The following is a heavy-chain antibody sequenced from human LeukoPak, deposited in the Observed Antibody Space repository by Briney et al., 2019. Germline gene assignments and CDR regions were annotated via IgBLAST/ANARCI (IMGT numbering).Heavy chain of an antibody. V-gene: IGHV4-39*01. CDR3: ARQPYYYDSSGYSDPLDY. Sequence: SETLSLTCTVSGGSISSSSYYWGWIRQPPGKGLGWIGSIYYSGSTYYNPSLKSRVTISVDTSKSQLSLKLSSVTAADTAVYYCARQPYYYDSSGYSDPLDYWGQGTLVTVSS. CDR1: GGSISSSSYY. J-gene: IGHJ4*02. D-gene: IGHD3-22*01. CDR2: IYYSGST.